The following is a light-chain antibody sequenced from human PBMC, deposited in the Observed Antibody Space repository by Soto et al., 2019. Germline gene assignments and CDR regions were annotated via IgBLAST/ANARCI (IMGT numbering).Light chain of an antibody. CDR2: AAS. CDR1: LGIRND. CDR3: LQHDSYPWT. J-gene: IGKJ1*01. Sequence: DIQMTQSPSSLSASVGGRFTISCRASLGIRNDLGWYQHKPGKAPKRLIYAASSLQSGVPSRFSGSGSGTELTLTISSLQPEDFATYFCLQHDSYPWTFGQGTKV. V-gene: IGKV1-17*01.